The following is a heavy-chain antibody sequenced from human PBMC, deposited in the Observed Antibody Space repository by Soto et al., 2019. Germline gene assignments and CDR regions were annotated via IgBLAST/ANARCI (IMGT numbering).Heavy chain of an antibody. D-gene: IGHD3-10*01. V-gene: IGHV4-31*03. CDR1: GGSISSGGYY. Sequence: PSETLSLTCTVSGGSISSGGYYWSWIRQHPGKGLEWIGYIYYSGSTYYNPSLKSRVTISVDTSKNQFSLKLSSVTAADTAVYYCARGSCYGSGSYFYWGQGTLVTVSS. J-gene: IGHJ4*02. CDR3: ARGSCYGSGSYFY. CDR2: IYYSGST.